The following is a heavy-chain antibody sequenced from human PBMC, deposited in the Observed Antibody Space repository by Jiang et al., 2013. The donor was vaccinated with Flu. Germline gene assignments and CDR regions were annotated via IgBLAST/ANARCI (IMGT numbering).Heavy chain of an antibody. CDR3: ARSYYDSSNFPTAFDY. Sequence: GPGLVKPSETLSLTCTVSSGSTRSGSYYWGWIRQPPGKGLEWIGSIYFTGTTHWNPPLKSRVTISIDTSKNQFSLKLNSVTAADTAVYYCARSYYDSSNFPTAFDYWGQGTLVTVSS. V-gene: IGHV4-39*07. J-gene: IGHJ4*02. CDR2: IYFTGTT. D-gene: IGHD3-22*01. CDR1: SGSTRSGSYY.